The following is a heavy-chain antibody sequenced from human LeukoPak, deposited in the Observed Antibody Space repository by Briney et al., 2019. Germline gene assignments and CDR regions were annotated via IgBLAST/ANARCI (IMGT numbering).Heavy chain of an antibody. V-gene: IGHV4-39*07. CDR2: IYYSGST. CDR1: GGSISSSSYY. D-gene: IGHD6-13*01. Sequence: MPSETLSLTCTVSGGSISSSSYYWGWIRQPPGKGLEWIGSIYYSGSTYYNPSLKSRVTISVDTSKNQFSLKLSSVTAADTAVYYCAREKHSIAAEDNPRDNWFDPWGQGTLVTVSS. CDR3: AREKHSIAAEDNPRDNWFDP. J-gene: IGHJ5*02.